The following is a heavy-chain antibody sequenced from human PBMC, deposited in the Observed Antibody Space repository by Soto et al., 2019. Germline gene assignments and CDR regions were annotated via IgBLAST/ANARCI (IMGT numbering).Heavy chain of an antibody. D-gene: IGHD5-12*01. J-gene: IGHJ6*03. V-gene: IGHV4-59*01. CDR3: ARVGYSGYEYYYYYMDV. Sequence: PSETLSLTCTVSGGSISSYYWSWIRQPPGKGLEWIGYIYYSGSTNYNPSLKSRVTISVDTSKNQFSLKLSSVTAADTAVYYCARVGYSGYEYYYYYMDVWGKGTMVTVSS. CDR2: IYYSGST. CDR1: GGSISSYY.